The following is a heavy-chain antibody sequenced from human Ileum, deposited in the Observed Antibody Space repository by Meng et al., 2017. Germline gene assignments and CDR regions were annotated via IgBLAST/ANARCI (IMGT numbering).Heavy chain of an antibody. CDR2: VDPEDGET. CDR3: ATLVGDLNWYY. J-gene: IGHJ4*02. Sequence: ASVKVSCKVSGYTFTDYYMHWVQQAPGKGLEWMGLVDPEDGETIYAEKFQGRVTITADTSTDTAYMELSSLRSEDTAVYYCATLVGDLNWYYWGQGTLVTVSS. CDR1: GYTFTDYY. D-gene: IGHD1-1*01. V-gene: IGHV1-69-2*01.